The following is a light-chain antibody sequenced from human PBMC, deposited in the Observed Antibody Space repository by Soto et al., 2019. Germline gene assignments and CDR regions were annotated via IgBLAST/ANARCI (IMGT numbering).Light chain of an antibody. CDR1: NIGSKS. CDR3: QVWDTSSDHVV. CDR2: DDS. V-gene: IGLV3-21*02. Sequence: SYELTQPPSVSVAPGQTARITCGGNNIGSKSVHWYQQKPGQAPVLVVYDDSGRPSGIPERFSGSNSGSTATLTISRVEAGDEADYYCQVWDTSSDHVVFGGGTKVTVL. J-gene: IGLJ2*01.